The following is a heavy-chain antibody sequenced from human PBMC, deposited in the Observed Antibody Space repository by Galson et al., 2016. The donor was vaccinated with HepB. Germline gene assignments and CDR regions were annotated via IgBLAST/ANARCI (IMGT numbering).Heavy chain of an antibody. CDR3: ARDPNAVVTGTYA. V-gene: IGHV3-66*01. CDR1: GFTVSNNY. CDR2: LYSGGTI. J-gene: IGHJ6*02. D-gene: IGHD4-23*01. Sequence: SLRLSCAASGFTVSNNYMNWVRQAPGKGLEWVSLLYSGGTIYSTAPAKGRFTISRDSSKNTLYLQMNSLRVEDTAVYYCARDPNAVVTGTYAWGQGTTVTVSS.